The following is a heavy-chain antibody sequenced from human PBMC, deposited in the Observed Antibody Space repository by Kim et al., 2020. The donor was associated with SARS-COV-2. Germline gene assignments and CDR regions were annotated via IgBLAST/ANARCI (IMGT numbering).Heavy chain of an antibody. V-gene: IGHV4-38-2*02. CDR3: PGGPNFDGLSSFDS. CDR2: IYHSGST. CDR1: GYSISGGYY. Sequence: SETLSLTCTVSGYSISGGYYWGWIRQPQGKGRGGIGGIYHSGSTYYNPSLKSRVTISEERSKNQFSWKRSPVTAADPAVYSVPGGPNFDGLSSFDSWGKG. D-gene: IGHD3-9*01. J-gene: IGHJ4*02.